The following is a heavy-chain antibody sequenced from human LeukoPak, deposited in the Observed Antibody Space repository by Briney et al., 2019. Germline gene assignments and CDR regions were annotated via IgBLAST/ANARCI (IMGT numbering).Heavy chain of an antibody. CDR2: IYYSGST. J-gene: IGHJ4*02. D-gene: IGHD3-9*01. CDR1: GGSISSYY. V-gene: IGHV4-59*08. CDR3: ARHHLYYDILTGYSYYYFDY. Sequence: SETLSLTCTVSGGSISSYYWSWIRQPPGKGLEWIGCIYYSGSTNYNPSLKSRVTISVDTSKNQFSLKLSSVTAADTAVYYCARHHLYYDILTGYSYYYFDYWGQGTLVTVSS.